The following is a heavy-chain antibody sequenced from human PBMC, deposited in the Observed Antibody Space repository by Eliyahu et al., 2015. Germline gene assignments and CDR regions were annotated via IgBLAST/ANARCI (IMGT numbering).Heavy chain of an antibody. CDR3: ARWITMVRGVIEDY. Sequence: QVQLQQWGAGLLKPSETLSLTCXVYGGSFSGXYWSWIRQPPGKGLEWXGEINHSGSTNYNPSLKSRVTISVDTSKNQFSLKLSXVTAADTAVYYCARWITMVRGVIEDYWGQGTLVTVSS. D-gene: IGHD3-10*01. V-gene: IGHV4-34*01. CDR1: GGSFSGXY. J-gene: IGHJ4*02. CDR2: INHSGST.